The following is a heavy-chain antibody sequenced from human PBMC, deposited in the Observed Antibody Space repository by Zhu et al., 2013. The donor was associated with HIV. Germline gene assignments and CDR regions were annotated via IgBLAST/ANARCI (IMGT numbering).Heavy chain of an antibody. Sequence: QVQLVQSGAEVKKPGASVKVSCKASGYTFYNYTISWVRQAPGQGLEWMGWISVYNGNTKYAQKVQGRVTMTTDTSTSTAYMELRSLRSDDTAVYYCARDLKSDYYYYGMDVWGQGTTVTVSS. CDR1: GYTFYNYT. CDR3: ARDLKSDYYYYGMDV. J-gene: IGHJ6*02. CDR2: ISVYNGNT. V-gene: IGHV1-18*01.